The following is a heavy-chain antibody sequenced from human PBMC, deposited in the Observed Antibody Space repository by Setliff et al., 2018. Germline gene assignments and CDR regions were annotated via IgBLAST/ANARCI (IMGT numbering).Heavy chain of an antibody. CDR1: GYTFTSYY. CDR2: INPAGGST. Sequence: ASVKVSCKASGYTFTSYYMHWVRQAPGQGLEWMGLINPAGGSTSYAQKFQGRVTMTRDTSTSTVFMELSSLRSEDTAVYYCARDRNDNYESSGYYYAGGYMDVWGKGTTVTVS. CDR3: ARDRNDNYESSGYYYAGGYMDV. V-gene: IGHV1-46*01. J-gene: IGHJ6*03. D-gene: IGHD3-22*01.